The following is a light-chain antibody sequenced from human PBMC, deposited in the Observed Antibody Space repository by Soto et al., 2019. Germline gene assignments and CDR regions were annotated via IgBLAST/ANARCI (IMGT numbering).Light chain of an antibody. V-gene: IGKV2-30*01. CDR2: KVS. Sequence: DVVMTQSPLSLPVTLGQPASISCRSSQSLVYSDGNTYLNWFHQRPGQSPRRLSYKVSNRDSGVQERFSGSGSGTGFTLKISRVEAEDVGVYYCMQGTYWPRLTFGGGTKVEIK. CDR1: QSLVYSDGNTY. CDR3: MQGTYWPRLT. J-gene: IGKJ4*01.